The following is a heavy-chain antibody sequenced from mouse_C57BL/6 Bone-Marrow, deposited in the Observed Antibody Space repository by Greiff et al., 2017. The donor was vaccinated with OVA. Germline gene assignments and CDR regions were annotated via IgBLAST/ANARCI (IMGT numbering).Heavy chain of an antibody. D-gene: IGHD1-1*01. CDR2: IYPRSGNT. CDR1: GYTFTSYG. V-gene: IGHV1-81*01. CDR3: ARHYYGSRYYAMDY. Sequence: VQLQQSGAELARPGASVKLSCKASGYTFTSYGISWVKQRTGQGLEWIGEIYPRSGNTYYNEKFKGKATLTADKSSSTAYMELRSLTSEDSAVYFCARHYYGSRYYAMDYWGQGTSVTVSS. J-gene: IGHJ4*01.